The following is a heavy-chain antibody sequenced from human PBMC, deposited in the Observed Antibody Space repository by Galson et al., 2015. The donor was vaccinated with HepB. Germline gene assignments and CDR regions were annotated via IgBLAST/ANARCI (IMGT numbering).Heavy chain of an antibody. V-gene: IGHV1-58*01. D-gene: IGHD1-1*01. CDR3: AAELEIPAWNFAL. Sequence: SVKVSCKASGFSFSTSAVHWVRQARGQGLEWIGWIVVGTGDTNYAQMFQDRLTITRDMSTGTAYMELTSLRSGDTAVYYCAAELEIPAWNFALWGRGTLVTVSS. J-gene: IGHJ2*01. CDR1: GFSFSTSA. CDR2: IVVGTGDT.